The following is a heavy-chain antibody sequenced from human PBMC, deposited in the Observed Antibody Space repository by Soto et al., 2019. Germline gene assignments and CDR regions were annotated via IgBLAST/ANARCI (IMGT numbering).Heavy chain of an antibody. CDR3: ARYHDYGDSHAFDI. J-gene: IGHJ3*02. D-gene: IGHD4-17*01. CDR1: GGSISSYY. Sequence: PSETLSLTCTVSGGSISSYYWSWIRQPPGKGLEWIGYIYYSGSTNYNPSLKSRVTISVDTSKNQFSLKLGSVTAADTAVYYCARYHDYGDSHAFDIWGQGTMVTVSS. V-gene: IGHV4-59*01. CDR2: IYYSGST.